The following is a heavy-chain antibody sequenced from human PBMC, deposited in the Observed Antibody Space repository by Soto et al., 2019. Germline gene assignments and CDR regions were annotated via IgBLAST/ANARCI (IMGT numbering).Heavy chain of an antibody. CDR2: IDRVGRTI. D-gene: IGHD3-9*01. V-gene: IGHV3-48*03. J-gene: IGHJ6*02. Sequence: HPGGSLRLSCAASGFTFDNHAMDWVRQAPGRGLEWVSYIDRVGRTIYYADSVKGRFTISRDNAKNSVYLQMNSLGAEDTAVYYCARDLTGHAMDVWGQGTTVTVSS. CDR1: GFTFDNHA. CDR3: ARDLTGHAMDV.